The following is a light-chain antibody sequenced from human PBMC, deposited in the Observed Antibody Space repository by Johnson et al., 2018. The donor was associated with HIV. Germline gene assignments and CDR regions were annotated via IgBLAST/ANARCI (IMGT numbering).Light chain of an antibody. V-gene: IGLV1-51*02. CDR3: GTWDSSLGAHYG. CDR1: SSNIGNNY. Sequence: QSVLTQPPSVSAAPGQKVTISCSGSSSNIGNNYVSWYQQLPGTAPKLLIYEKNKRPSGIPDRFSASKSGTSATLDITGLQTGDEADYYCGTWDSSLGAHYGFGSGTEVTFL. J-gene: IGLJ1*01. CDR2: EKN.